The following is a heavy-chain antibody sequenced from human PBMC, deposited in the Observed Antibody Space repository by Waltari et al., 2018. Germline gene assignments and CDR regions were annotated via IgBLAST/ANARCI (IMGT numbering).Heavy chain of an antibody. Sequence: QLQLQESGPGLVKPSETLSLTCTVSGASISSSSYYWGWIRQPPGKGLEWIGSIYYSGSTYYNPSLKSRVTISVDTSKNQFSLKLSSVTAADTAVYYCARLTIFGVINWGQGTLVTVSS. CDR3: ARLTIFGVIN. D-gene: IGHD3-3*01. CDR2: IYYSGST. CDR1: GASISSSSYY. J-gene: IGHJ4*02. V-gene: IGHV4-39*01.